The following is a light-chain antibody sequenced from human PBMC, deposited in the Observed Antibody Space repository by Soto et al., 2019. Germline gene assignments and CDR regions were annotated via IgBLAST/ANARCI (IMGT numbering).Light chain of an antibody. V-gene: IGKV1-5*03. Sequence: DIQMTQSPSTLSGSVGGRVGITCRASQTISSWLAWYQQKPGKAPKLLIYKASTLKSGVPSRFSGSGSGTEFTLTISSLQPDDFATYYCQHYNSYSEAFGQGTKVDIK. CDR1: QTISSW. J-gene: IGKJ1*01. CDR2: KAS. CDR3: QHYNSYSEA.